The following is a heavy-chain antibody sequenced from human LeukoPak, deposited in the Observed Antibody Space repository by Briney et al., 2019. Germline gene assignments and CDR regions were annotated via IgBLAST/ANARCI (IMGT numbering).Heavy chain of an antibody. CDR3: AREYNWNQAFDY. J-gene: IGHJ4*02. CDR2: IYYSGST. D-gene: IGHD1-20*01. Sequence: SETLSLTCTVSGGSISSSSYYWGWIRQPPGKGLEWIGSIYYSGSTYYNPSLKSRVTISVDTSKNQFSLKLSSVTAADTAVYYCAREYNWNQAFDYWGQGTLVTVSS. V-gene: IGHV4-39*07. CDR1: GGSISSSSYY.